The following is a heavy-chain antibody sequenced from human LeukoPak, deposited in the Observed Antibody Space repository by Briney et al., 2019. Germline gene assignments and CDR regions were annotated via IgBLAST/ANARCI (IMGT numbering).Heavy chain of an antibody. CDR1: GFTFSSYW. V-gene: IGHV3-7*01. D-gene: IGHD6-6*01. CDR2: INQDGSEK. Sequence: GGSLRLSCAASGFTFSSYWMSWVRQAPGKGLEWVANINQDGSEKYFVDSVKGRFAISRDNAKNSLYLQMNSLRAEDTAVYYCAREGAYRTSSPAGYWGQGTLVTVSS. CDR3: AREGAYRTSSPAGY. J-gene: IGHJ4*02.